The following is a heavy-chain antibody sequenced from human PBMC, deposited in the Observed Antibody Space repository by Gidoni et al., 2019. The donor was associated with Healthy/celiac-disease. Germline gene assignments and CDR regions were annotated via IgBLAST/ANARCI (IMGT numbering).Heavy chain of an antibody. CDR3: ARQRLTTVVPNWFDP. D-gene: IGHD4-17*01. Sequence: QLQLQESGPGLVKPSETLSLTCTVSGGSISSSSYYWGWSRQPPGKVLEWIGSIYYSGSTYYNPSLKSRVTISVDTSKNQFSLKLSSVTAADTAVYYCARQRLTTVVPNWFDPWGQGTLVTVSS. CDR2: IYYSGST. J-gene: IGHJ5*02. V-gene: IGHV4-39*01. CDR1: GGSISSSSYY.